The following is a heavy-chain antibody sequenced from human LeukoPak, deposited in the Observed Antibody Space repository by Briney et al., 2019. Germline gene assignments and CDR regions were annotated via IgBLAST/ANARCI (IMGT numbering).Heavy chain of an antibody. D-gene: IGHD6-6*01. Sequence: SETLSLTCDLSGYSITSGYYWGWFRQPPGKGLEWIGNIFHAGNTYYNPSLRSRVTISVDTSKNQFSLRLTSVTAADTAVYYCARQGGSSSPYYYYYMDVWGKGTTVTVS. CDR3: ARQGGSSSPYYYYYMDV. CDR2: IFHAGNT. CDR1: GYSITSGYY. J-gene: IGHJ6*03. V-gene: IGHV4-38-2*01.